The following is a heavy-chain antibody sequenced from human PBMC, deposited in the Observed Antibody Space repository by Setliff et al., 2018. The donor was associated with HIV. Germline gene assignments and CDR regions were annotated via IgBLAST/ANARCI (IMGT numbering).Heavy chain of an antibody. D-gene: IGHD2-2*01. J-gene: IGHJ4*02. CDR2: IRTKANSYAT. CDR1: GFSFSSYS. Sequence: GGSLRLSCAASGFSFSSYSMTWVRQPPGRGLEWVGRIRTKANSYATAYGAAVKGRFTISRDDSKNTAYLQMNSLKTEDTAVYYCTKVGYCSSASCYASDYWGQGTLVTVSS. V-gene: IGHV3-73*01. CDR3: TKVGYCSSASCYASDY.